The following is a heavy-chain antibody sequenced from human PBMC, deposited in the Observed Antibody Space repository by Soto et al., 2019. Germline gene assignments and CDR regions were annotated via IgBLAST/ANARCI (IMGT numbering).Heavy chain of an antibody. CDR1: GYTFTSYG. J-gene: IGHJ1*01. D-gene: IGHD6-19*01. CDR3: ARDWFTGTCIEVAGTYFQH. V-gene: IGHV1-18*01. Sequence: QVQLVQSGAEVKKPGASVKVSCKASGYTFTSYGISWVRQAPGQGLEWMGWISAYNGNTNYAQKLQGRVTMTTDTSTSTAYMELRSLRSDDTAVYYCARDWFTGTCIEVAGTYFQHWGQGTLVTVSS. CDR2: ISAYNGNT.